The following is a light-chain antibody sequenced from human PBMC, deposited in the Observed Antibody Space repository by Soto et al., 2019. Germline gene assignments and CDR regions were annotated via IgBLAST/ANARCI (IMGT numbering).Light chain of an antibody. CDR2: KTS. Sequence: DIQMTQSPSTLSASVGDRVTITCRASQSISSWLAWYQQKPGKAPKVLIYKTSNLESGVPSRFSGSGSGTEFTLTISSLQPDDFATYYCQQYNSFSWTFGQGTKVDI. CDR1: QSISSW. J-gene: IGKJ1*01. CDR3: QQYNSFSWT. V-gene: IGKV1-5*03.